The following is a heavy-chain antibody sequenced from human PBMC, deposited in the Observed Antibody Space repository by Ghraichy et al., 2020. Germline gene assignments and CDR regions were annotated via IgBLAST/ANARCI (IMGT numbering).Heavy chain of an antibody. Sequence: GGSLRLSCAASGFTFSSYAMSWVRQAPGKGLEWVSAISGSGGSTYYADSVKGRFTISRDNSKNTLYLQMNSLRAEDTAVYYCAVRGYSYGSSGNAFDIWGQGTMVTVSS. CDR3: AVRGYSYGSSGNAFDI. V-gene: IGHV3-23*01. CDR2: ISGSGGST. D-gene: IGHD5-18*01. CDR1: GFTFSSYA. J-gene: IGHJ3*02.